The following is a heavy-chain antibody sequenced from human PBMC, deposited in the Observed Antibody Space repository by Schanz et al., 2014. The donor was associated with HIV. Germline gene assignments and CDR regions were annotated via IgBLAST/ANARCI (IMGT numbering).Heavy chain of an antibody. Sequence: QVQLVESGGGVVRPGGSLRLSCAASGFRLSDYYMSWLRQAPGKGLEWVSYISKSGSTMYYAESVKGRFTISRDNTKNSLYLEMDSLRAEDTAMYYCTRDAFYYDSPFDFWGQGTMVTVSS. CDR2: ISKSGSTM. V-gene: IGHV3-11*01. J-gene: IGHJ3*01. CDR1: GFRLSDYY. CDR3: TRDAFYYDSPFDF. D-gene: IGHD3-22*01.